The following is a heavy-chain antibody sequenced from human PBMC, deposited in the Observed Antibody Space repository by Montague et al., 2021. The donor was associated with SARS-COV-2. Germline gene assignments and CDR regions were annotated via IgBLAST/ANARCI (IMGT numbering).Heavy chain of an antibody. J-gene: IGHJ4*02. Sequence: CAISGDSVWSNTAAWNWIRQSPSGGLQWLGRTNYRSKWNSDYATSVEGRISIDPDTSKNQFFLHLRSVTPEDTGVYYCVRDTGSAQAGFDAWGQGALVTV. CDR3: VRDTGSAQAGFDA. V-gene: IGHV6-1*01. CDR2: TNYRSKWNS. CDR1: GDSVWSNTAA. D-gene: IGHD3-10*01.